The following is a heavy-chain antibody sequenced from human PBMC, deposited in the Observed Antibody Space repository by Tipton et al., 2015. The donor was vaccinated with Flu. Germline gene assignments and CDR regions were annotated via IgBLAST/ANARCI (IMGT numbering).Heavy chain of an antibody. CDR2: VSRTGSN. CDR1: GDSISSDFY. Sequence: TLSLTCAVSGDSISSDFYWAWIRQFPGKGLEWSGTVSRTGSNIYNPSLKSRVTISIDTSKNQFPLNMRSVTAADMAVYYCARRDYSNYVSDPKSWFDPWGQGTLVAVSS. V-gene: IGHV4-38-2*01. D-gene: IGHD4-11*01. J-gene: IGHJ5*02. CDR3: ARRDYSNYVSDPKSWFDP.